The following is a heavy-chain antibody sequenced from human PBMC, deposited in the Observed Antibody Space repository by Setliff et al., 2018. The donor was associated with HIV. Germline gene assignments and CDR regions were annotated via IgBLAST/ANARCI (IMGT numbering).Heavy chain of an antibody. CDR2: VNADNGNT. J-gene: IGHJ5*02. CDR1: GYTFTSYA. Sequence: ASVMVSCKASGYTFTSYALHWVRQAPGQRLEWMGWVNADNGNTKYSEKFQGRVTITRDTAASTVYMELSSLKSEDTAVYYCAREGQWLAWGQGTLVTVS. D-gene: IGHD6-19*01. V-gene: IGHV1-3*01. CDR3: AREGQWLA.